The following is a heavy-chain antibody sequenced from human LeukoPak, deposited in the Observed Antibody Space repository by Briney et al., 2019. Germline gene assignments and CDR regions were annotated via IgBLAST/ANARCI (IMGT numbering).Heavy chain of an antibody. J-gene: IGHJ3*02. CDR3: AKVGRGYAFDI. CDR2: ISWNSGSI. V-gene: IGHV3-9*01. CDR1: GFTFDDYA. D-gene: IGHD3-10*01. Sequence: PGRSLRLSCAASGFTFDDYAMHWVRQAPGKGLEWVSGISWNSGSIGYADSVKGRFTISRDNAKNSLYLQMNSLRAEDTALYYCAKVGRGYAFDIWGQGTMVTVSS.